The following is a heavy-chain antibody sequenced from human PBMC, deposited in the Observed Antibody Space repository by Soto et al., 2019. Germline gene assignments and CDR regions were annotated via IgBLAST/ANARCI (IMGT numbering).Heavy chain of an antibody. J-gene: IGHJ5*02. CDR2: IYYSGST. CDR1: GGSISSGGYY. D-gene: IGHD6-13*01. V-gene: IGHV4-31*03. CDR3: ARVVSSWVNNWFDP. Sequence: PSETLSLTCTVSGGSISSGGYYWSWIRQHPGKGLVWIGYIYYSGSTYYNPSLKSRVTISVDTSKNQFSLKLSSVTAADTAVYYCARVVSSWVNNWFDPWGQGTLVTVSS.